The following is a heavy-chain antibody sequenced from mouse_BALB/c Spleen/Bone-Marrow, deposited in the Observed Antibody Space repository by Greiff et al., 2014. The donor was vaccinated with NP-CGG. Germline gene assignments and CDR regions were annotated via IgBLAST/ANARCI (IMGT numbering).Heavy chain of an antibody. CDR1: EYTFTSYV. J-gene: IGHJ3*01. CDR2: INPYNDGT. V-gene: IGHV1-14*01. D-gene: IGHD1-2*01. Sequence: VQLQQSGPELVKPGASVKMSCKASEYTFTSYVMHWVKQKPGQGLEWIGYINPYNDGTKYNEKFKGKATLTSDKSSSTAYMELSSLTSEDSAVYYCARRQSITTAAWFAYWGQGTLVTVSA. CDR3: ARRQSITTAAWFAY.